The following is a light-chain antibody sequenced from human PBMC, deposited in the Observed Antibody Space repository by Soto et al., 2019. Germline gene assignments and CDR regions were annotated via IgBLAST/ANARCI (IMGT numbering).Light chain of an antibody. CDR1: QXXSXY. Sequence: DIQMTQSPSSLSASVGDRVTITCRASQXXSXYLNWYQQKPGKAPKLLIYAASSLQSGVPSRFSGSGSGTDFTLXXXXLXXXDXXXXXXXXXYSTPFTFGPGTKVDIK. CDR3: XXXYSTPFT. J-gene: IGKJ3*01. CDR2: AAS. V-gene: IGKV1-39*01.